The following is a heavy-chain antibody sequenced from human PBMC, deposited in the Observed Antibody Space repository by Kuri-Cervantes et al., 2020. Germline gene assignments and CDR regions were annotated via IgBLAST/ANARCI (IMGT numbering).Heavy chain of an antibody. CDR2: ISYDGSNK. D-gene: IGHD5/OR15-5a*01. V-gene: IGHV3-30-3*01. CDR3: ARERGSFYPSLDY. CDR1: GFTFSSYA. J-gene: IGHJ4*02. Sequence: GGSLRLSCAASGFTFSSYAMHWVRQAPGKGLEWVAVISYDGSNKYYADSVKGRFTISRDNSKNTLCLQMNSLGAEDTAVYYCARERGSFYPSLDYWGQGTLVTVSS.